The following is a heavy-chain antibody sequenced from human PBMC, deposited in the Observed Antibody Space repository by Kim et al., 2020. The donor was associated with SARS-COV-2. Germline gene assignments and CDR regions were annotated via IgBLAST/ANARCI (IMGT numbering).Heavy chain of an antibody. V-gene: IGHV4-39*07. CDR3: ARDIVGATYGFDY. Sequence: NPSLKSRVTISVDTSKNQFSLKLSSVTAADTAVYYCARDIVGATYGFDYWGQGTLVTVSS. D-gene: IGHD1-26*01. J-gene: IGHJ4*02.